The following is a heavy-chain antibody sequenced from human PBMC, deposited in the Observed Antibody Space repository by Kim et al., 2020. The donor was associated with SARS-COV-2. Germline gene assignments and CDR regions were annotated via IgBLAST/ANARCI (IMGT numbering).Heavy chain of an antibody. CDR2: IIPIFGTA. J-gene: IGHJ3*02. CDR1: GGTFSSYA. CDR3: ARAPQYNWNDGRIGGAFDI. V-gene: IGHV1-69*13. D-gene: IGHD1-20*01. Sequence: SVKVSCKASGGTFSSYAISWVRQAPGQGLEWMGGIIPIFGTANYAQKFQGRVTITADESTSTAYMELSSLRSGDTAVYYCARAPQYNWNDGRIGGAFDICGQGTMVTVSP.